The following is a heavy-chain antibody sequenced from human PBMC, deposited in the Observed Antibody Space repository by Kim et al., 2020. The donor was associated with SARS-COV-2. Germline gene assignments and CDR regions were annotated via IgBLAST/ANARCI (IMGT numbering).Heavy chain of an antibody. J-gene: IGHJ6*02. CDR3: ARDVVKYNGMNN. D-gene: IGHD2-2*01. CDR2: T. Sequence: TYYAESVKGRFTISRDNSKNTLYLQMNSLRAEDTAVYYCARDVVKYNGMNNWGQGTTVTVSS. V-gene: IGHV3-53*01.